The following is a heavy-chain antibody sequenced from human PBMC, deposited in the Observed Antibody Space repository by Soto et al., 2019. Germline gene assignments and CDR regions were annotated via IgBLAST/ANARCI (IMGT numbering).Heavy chain of an antibody. D-gene: IGHD6-6*01. CDR2: ISAYNGNT. Sequence: ASVKVSCKASGYTFTNYGVSWVRQAPGQGLEWMGWISAYNGNTDYAQKLQGRVTMTTDKSTSTAYVELSSLRSEDTAVYYCASCIAARPEGANYYYYFYDTDVWGKET. CDR1: GYTFTNYG. CDR3: ASCIAARPEGANYYYYFYDTDV. J-gene: IGHJ6*03. V-gene: IGHV1-18*01.